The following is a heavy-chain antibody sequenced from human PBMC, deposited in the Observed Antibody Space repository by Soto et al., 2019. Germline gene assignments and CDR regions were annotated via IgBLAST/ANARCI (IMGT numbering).Heavy chain of an antibody. CDR3: ARERNKGKVDY. J-gene: IGHJ4*02. Sequence: TSETLSLTCAVYGGSFSGYYWSWIRQPPGKGLEWIGEINHSGSTNYNPSLKSRVTISVDTSKNQFSLKLSSVTAADTAVYYCARERNKGKVDYWGQGTLVTVSS. CDR2: INHSGST. CDR1: GGSFSGYY. V-gene: IGHV4-34*01.